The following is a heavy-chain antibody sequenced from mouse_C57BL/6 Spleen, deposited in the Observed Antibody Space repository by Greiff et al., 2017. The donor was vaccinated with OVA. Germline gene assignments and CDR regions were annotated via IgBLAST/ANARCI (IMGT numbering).Heavy chain of an antibody. V-gene: IGHV1-4*01. CDR3: AYGSSEYYFDY. Sequence: VQLVESGAELARPGASVKMSCKASGYTFTSYTMHWVKQRPGQGLEWIGYINPSSGYTKYNQKFKDKATLTADKSSSTAYMQLSSLTSEDSAVYYCAYGSSEYYFDYWGQGTTLTVSS. CDR1: GYTFTSYT. D-gene: IGHD1-1*01. CDR2: INPSSGYT. J-gene: IGHJ2*01.